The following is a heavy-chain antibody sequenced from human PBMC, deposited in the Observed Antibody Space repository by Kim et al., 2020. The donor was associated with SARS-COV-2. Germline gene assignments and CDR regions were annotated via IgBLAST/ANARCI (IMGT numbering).Heavy chain of an antibody. D-gene: IGHD1-1*01. CDR3: ESEFQGFDYNSPRYFYYAYMDV. CDR1: VASISSGY. V-gene: IGHV4-59*01. Sequence: SETLSLTCTVSVASISSGYCSGVRQPHGKGRGWIGHGSHSGSTNYNPTHQSLLSISVDPSKNQFALKLNSGTAADTAVYYCESEFQGFDYNSPRYFYYAYMDVWGKGTPVTVSS. CDR2: GSHSGST. J-gene: IGHJ6*03.